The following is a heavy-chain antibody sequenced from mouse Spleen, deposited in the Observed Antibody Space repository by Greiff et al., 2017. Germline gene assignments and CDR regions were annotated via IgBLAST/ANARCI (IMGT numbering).Heavy chain of an antibody. J-gene: IGHJ2*01. CDR3: ARQTVVPFDY. CDR1: GFTFSSYT. V-gene: IGHV5-12-2*01. D-gene: IGHD1-1*01. CDR2: ISNGGGST. Sequence: EVKLVESGGGLVQPGGSLKLSCAASGFTFSSYTMSWVRQTPEKRLEWVAYISNGGGSTYYPDTVKGRFTISRDNAKNTLYLQMSSLKSEDTAMYYCARQTVVPFDYWGQGTTLTVSS.